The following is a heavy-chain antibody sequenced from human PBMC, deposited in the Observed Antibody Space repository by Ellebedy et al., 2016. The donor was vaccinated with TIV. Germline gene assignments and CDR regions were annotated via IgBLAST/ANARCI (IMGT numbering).Heavy chain of an antibody. CDR2: IYSGGST. D-gene: IGHD6-6*01. J-gene: IGHJ4*02. CDR3: ARARGAARYYFDY. V-gene: IGHV3-53*01. Sequence: GGSLRLSXAASGFTVSSNYMSWVRQAPGKGLEWVSVIYSGGSTYYADSVKGRFTISRDNSKNTLYLQMNSLRAEDTAVYYCARARGAARYYFDYWGQGTLVTVSS. CDR1: GFTVSSNY.